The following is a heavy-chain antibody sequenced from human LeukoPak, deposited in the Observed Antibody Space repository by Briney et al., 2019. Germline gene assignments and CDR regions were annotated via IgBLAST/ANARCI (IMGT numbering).Heavy chain of an antibody. Sequence: PGGSLRLSCAASGFVLSDYGMHWVRQAPGKGLEWVAFVRNDGSNEYYVGSVKGRVTISRDKSKNTLYLQMTSLRVEDTAVYSCAKESDSGYHSEGPKNWGLGTLVTVSS. CDR3: AKESDSGYHSEGPKN. D-gene: IGHD5-12*01. CDR2: VRNDGSNE. J-gene: IGHJ4*02. V-gene: IGHV3-30*02. CDR1: GFVLSDYG.